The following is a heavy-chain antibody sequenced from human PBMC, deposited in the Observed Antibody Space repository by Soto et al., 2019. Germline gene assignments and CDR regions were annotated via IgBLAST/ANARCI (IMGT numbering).Heavy chain of an antibody. D-gene: IGHD1-1*01. V-gene: IGHV3-23*01. CDR2: VGRTTNT. Sequence: VGSLRLSCVYSGFSLSAYVMSWVLQAPGEGLEGVSTVGRTTNTFYADSVRGRFTISSDNYNNALFLKMNSLRADDTALYYCAKGILLEPPGTRAFDVWRQGTMVTVS. CDR1: GFSLSAYV. CDR3: AKGILLEPPGTRAFDV. J-gene: IGHJ3*01.